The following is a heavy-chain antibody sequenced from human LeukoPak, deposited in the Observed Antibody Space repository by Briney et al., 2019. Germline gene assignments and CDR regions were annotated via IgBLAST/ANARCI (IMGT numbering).Heavy chain of an antibody. D-gene: IGHD4-17*01. CDR2: IYYSGST. CDR3: ARTYYGVGWFDP. J-gene: IGHJ5*02. Sequence: PSETLSLTCTVSGGSISSHYWSWIRQPPGKGLEWIGYIYYSGSTNYNPSLKSRVTISVDTSKNQFSLKLSSVTAADTAVYYCARTYYGVGWFDPWGQGTLVTVSP. CDR1: GGSISSHY. V-gene: IGHV4-59*11.